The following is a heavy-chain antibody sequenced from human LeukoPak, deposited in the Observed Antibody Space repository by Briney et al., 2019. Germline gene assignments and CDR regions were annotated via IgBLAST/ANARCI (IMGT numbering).Heavy chain of an antibody. CDR3: ARDTYYGDYGLVDY. Sequence: GRSLRLSCAASGFTFDDYAMHWVRQAPGKGLEWVSGISWNSGSIGYADSVKGRFTISRDNAKNSLFLQMNSLRAEDTAVYYCARDTYYGDYGLVDYWGQGTLVTVSS. CDR2: ISWNSGSI. J-gene: IGHJ4*02. CDR1: GFTFDDYA. D-gene: IGHD4-17*01. V-gene: IGHV3-9*01.